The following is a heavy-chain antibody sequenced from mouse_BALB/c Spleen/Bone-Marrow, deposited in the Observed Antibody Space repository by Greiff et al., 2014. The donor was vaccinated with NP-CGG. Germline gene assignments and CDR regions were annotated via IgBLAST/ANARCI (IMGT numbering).Heavy chain of an antibody. J-gene: IGHJ2*02. Sequence: QVQLQQSGAELARPGASVKLSCKASGYTFTGYWMQWVKQRPGQGLEWIGIIYPGDGDTRYTEKFKVKATLTADKSSSTAYMQLGNLASEDSAVYYCARVFYYSTSAYWGQGTSLTVSS. CDR1: GYTFTGYW. D-gene: IGHD2-5*01. V-gene: IGHV1-87*01. CDR3: ARVFYYSTSAY. CDR2: IYPGDGDT.